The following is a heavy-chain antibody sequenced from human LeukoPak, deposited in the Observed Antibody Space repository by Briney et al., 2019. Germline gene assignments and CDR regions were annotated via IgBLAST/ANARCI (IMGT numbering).Heavy chain of an antibody. CDR2: ISSSSSYI. V-gene: IGHV3-21*01. CDR3: ARTGSSIAAPVDY. J-gene: IGHJ4*02. D-gene: IGHD6-25*01. Sequence: GGSLRLSCAASGFTFSSYSMNWVRQAPGKGLEWVSSISSSSSYIYCADSVKGRFTISRDNAKNSLYLQMNSLRAEDTAVYYCARTGSSIAAPVDYWGQGTLVTVSS. CDR1: GFTFSSYS.